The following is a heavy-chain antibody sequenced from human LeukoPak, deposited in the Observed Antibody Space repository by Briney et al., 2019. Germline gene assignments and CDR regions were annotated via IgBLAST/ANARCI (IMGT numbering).Heavy chain of an antibody. J-gene: IGHJ6*03. CDR1: GGSISSYY. CDR2: IYYSGST. V-gene: IGHV4-59*01. D-gene: IGHD6-13*01. CDR3: ARTTEAHSWRTRYYDYYMDV. Sequence: PSETLSLTCTVSGGSISSYYWSWIRQPPGKGLEWIGYIYYSGSTTYNPSLKSRVTISVDTSKNQFSLKLSSVTAADTAVYYCARTTEAHSWRTRYYDYYMDVWGKGTTVTVSS.